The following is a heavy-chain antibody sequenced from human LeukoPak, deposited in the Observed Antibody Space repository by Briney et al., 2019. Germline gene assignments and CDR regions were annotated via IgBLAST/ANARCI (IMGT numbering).Heavy chain of an antibody. D-gene: IGHD3-16*01. V-gene: IGHV3-21*01. CDR1: GFTLSRYS. CDR3: MSYAGRSDDY. J-gene: IGHJ4*02. Sequence: GGSLRLSCAASGFTLSRYSMNWVRQAPGKGLEWVSSISSSSSYRYYADSVKGRFTISRDNAKNSLHLQMNSLRAEDTAVYYCMSYAGRSDDYWGQGTLVTVSS. CDR2: ISSSSSYR.